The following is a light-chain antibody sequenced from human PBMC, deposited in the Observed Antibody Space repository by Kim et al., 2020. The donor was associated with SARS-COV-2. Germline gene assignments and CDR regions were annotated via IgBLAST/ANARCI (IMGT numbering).Light chain of an antibody. J-gene: IGLJ2*01. V-gene: IGLV3-19*01. Sequence: SSELTQDPAVSVALGQTVRITFQGDSLRNYYAAWYHQKPGQAPVLVIHGENDRPSGISDRFSGSNSGDTASLTITGAQAEDEGDYYCNSRDTSGYRLLFG. CDR2: GEN. CDR1: SLRNYY. CDR3: NSRDTSGYRLL.